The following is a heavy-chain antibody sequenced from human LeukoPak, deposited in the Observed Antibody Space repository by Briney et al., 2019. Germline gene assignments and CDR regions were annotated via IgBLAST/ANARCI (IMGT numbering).Heavy chain of an antibody. CDR3: ARDRKRIAAAGTIRAFDI. J-gene: IGHJ3*02. D-gene: IGHD6-13*01. CDR1: GFTFSSYW. V-gene: IGHV3-7*01. Sequence: PGGSLRLSCAASGFTFSSYWMSWVRQAPGKGLEWVANIKQDGSEKYYVDSVKGRFTISRDNAKNSLYLQMNSLRAEDTAVYYCARDRKRIAAAGTIRAFDIWGQGTMVTVSS. CDR2: IKQDGSEK.